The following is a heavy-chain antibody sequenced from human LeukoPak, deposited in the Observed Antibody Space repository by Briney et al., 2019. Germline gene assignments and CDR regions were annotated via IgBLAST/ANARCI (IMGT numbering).Heavy chain of an antibody. D-gene: IGHD2-2*01. J-gene: IGHJ4*02. V-gene: IGHV5-51*01. CDR1: GYSFTTYW. Sequence: GESLKISCRGSGYSFTTYWIGWVRQMPGTRLECMEIIYPGDSDTRYTPSFQGQVTMSADKSINTAYLQWSSLKASDTAMYYCARRQGCSSTSCPPDYWGQGTLVTVSP. CDR3: ARRQGCSSTSCPPDY. CDR2: IYPGDSDT.